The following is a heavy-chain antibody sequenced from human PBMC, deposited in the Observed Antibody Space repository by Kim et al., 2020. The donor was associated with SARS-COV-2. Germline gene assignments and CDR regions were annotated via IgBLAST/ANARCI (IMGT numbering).Heavy chain of an antibody. Sequence: SETLSLTCTVSGGSISSSSYYWGWIRQPPGKGLEWIGSIYYSGSTYYNPSLKSRVTISVDTSKNQFSLKLSSVTAADTAVYYCARHPRRLAHNYYYYGMDVWGQGTTVTVSS. CDR3: ARHPRRLAHNYYYYGMDV. D-gene: IGHD6-25*01. J-gene: IGHJ6*02. V-gene: IGHV4-39*01. CDR1: GGSISSSSYY. CDR2: IYYSGST.